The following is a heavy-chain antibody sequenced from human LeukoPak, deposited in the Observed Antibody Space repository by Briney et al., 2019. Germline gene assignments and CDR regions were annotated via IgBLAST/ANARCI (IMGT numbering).Heavy chain of an antibody. V-gene: IGHV1-18*01. CDR2: IRAYNGNT. CDR3: ARDQGSSSGGAFDY. CDR1: GYTFTSYG. J-gene: IGHJ4*02. D-gene: IGHD6-19*01. Sequence: GASVKVSCKASGYTFTSYGISWVRQPPGQGLEWMGRIRAYNGNTNYAQRLQGRVTMTPDTSTSTAYMELRSVRSDDTAVYYCARDQGSSSGGAFDYWGQGTLVTVSS.